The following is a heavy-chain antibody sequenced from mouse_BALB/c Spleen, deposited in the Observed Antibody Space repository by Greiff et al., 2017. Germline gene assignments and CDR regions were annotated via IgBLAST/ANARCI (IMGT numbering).Heavy chain of an antibody. CDR3: VRDYDYDGYFDY. J-gene: IGHJ2*01. CDR2: IWTGGGT. V-gene: IGHV2-9-2*01. Sequence: QVQLKESGPGLVAPSQSLSITCTVSGFSLTSYDISWIRQPPGKGLEWLGVIWTGGGTNYNSAFMSRLSISKDNSKSQVFLKMNSLQTDDTAIYYCVRDYDYDGYFDYWGQGTTLTVSS. D-gene: IGHD2-4*01. CDR1: GFSLTSYD.